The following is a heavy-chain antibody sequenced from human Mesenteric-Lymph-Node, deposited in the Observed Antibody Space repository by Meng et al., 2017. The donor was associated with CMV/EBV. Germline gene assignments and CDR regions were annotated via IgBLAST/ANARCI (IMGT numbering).Heavy chain of an antibody. CDR2: IYYSGST. Sequence: SSSYYAGWIRQPPGKGLEWIGSIYYSGSTYYNPSLKSRVTISVDTSPNQCSLPLSSVPAADTAVSSCSRVGSFLLFWLSHPTVWFAPWAQGPLVTVSS. D-gene: IGHD3-3*01. J-gene: IGHJ5*02. CDR1: SSSYY. CDR3: SRVGSFLLFWLSHPTVWFAP. V-gene: IGHV4-39*07.